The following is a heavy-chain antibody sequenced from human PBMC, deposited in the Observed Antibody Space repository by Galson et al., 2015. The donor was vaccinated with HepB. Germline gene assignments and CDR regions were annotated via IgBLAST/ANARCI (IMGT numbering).Heavy chain of an antibody. V-gene: IGHV6-1*01. Sequence: CAISGDSVSINNAAWNWIRQSPSRGLEWLGRTYYRAKWYNDYAGSVKSRITINPDTSKNQFSLQLKSVTPEDTAMYYCAREDWAYGALDFWGQGTLVTVSS. CDR1: GDSVSINNAA. J-gene: IGHJ4*02. CDR2: TYYRAKWYN. D-gene: IGHD3/OR15-3a*01. CDR3: AREDWAYGALDF.